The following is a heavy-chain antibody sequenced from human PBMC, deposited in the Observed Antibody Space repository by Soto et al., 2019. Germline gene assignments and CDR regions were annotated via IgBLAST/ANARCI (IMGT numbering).Heavy chain of an antibody. CDR2: IYYSGST. D-gene: IGHD5-12*01. Sequence: SETLSLTCTVSGGSISSGDYYWSWIRQPPGKGLEWIGYIYYSGSTYYNPSLKSRVTISVDTSKNQFSLKLSSVTAADTAVYYCARAPGLVVTTDYEFDYWGQGTLVTVSS. J-gene: IGHJ4*02. CDR1: GGSISSGDYY. CDR3: ARAPGLVVTTDYEFDY. V-gene: IGHV4-30-4*01.